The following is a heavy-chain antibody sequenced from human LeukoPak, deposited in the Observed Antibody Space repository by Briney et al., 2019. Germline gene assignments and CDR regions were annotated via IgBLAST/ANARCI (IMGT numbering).Heavy chain of an antibody. Sequence: GGSLRLSCAASGFTFSNYGMTWVRQAPGKGLGWVSTISGSIGRTYYAGSVKGRFTVSRDNSKNTLYLQMNSLRAEDTALYYCAKDKEATTGTTPFFDCWGQGTLVTVSS. CDR2: ISGSIGRT. D-gene: IGHD1-7*01. CDR3: AKDKEATTGTTPFFDC. V-gene: IGHV3-23*01. J-gene: IGHJ4*02. CDR1: GFTFSNYG.